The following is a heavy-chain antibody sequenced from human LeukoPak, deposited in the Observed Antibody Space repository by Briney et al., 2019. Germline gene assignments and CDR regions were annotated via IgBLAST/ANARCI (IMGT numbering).Heavy chain of an antibody. Sequence: SVKVSFKASGGTFSSYAITWVRQAPGQGLEWMGGIIPIFGSSNYAQKFQGRVTITADESTSTGYMELSSLRSEDTAVYYCARTRSKQQLDDAFDVWGQGTMVTVSS. V-gene: IGHV1-69*13. CDR3: ARTRSKQQLDDAFDV. J-gene: IGHJ3*01. CDR2: IIPIFGSS. CDR1: GGTFSSYA. D-gene: IGHD6-13*01.